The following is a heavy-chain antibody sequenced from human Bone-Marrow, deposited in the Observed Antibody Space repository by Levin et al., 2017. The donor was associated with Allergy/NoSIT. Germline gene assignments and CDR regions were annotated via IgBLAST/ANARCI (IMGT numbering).Heavy chain of an antibody. J-gene: IGHJ4*02. CDR2: ISYDGSNK. D-gene: IGHD5-24*01. V-gene: IGHV3-30*18. CDR3: AKWDGNAG. Sequence: GESLKISCAASGFTFSSYGMHWVRQAPGKGLEWVAVISYDGSNKYYADSVKGRFTISRDNSKNTLYLQMNSLRAEDTAVYYCAKWDGNAGWGQGTLVTVSS. CDR1: GFTFSSYG.